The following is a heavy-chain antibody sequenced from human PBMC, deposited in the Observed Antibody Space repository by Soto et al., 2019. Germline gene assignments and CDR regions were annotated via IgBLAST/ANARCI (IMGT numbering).Heavy chain of an antibody. CDR2: INHSGST. CDR1: GGSFSGYY. Sequence: SETLSLTCAVYGGSFSGYYWSWIRQPPGKGLEWIGEINHSGSTNYNPSLKSRVTISVDTSKNQFSLKLSSVTAADTAVYYCARGAAAGTYYYYMDVWGKGTTVTVSS. J-gene: IGHJ6*03. V-gene: IGHV4-34*01. D-gene: IGHD6-13*01. CDR3: ARGAAAGTYYYYMDV.